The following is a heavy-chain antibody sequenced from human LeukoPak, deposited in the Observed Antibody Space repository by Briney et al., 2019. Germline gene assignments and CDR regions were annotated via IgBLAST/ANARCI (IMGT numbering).Heavy chain of an antibody. D-gene: IGHD6-13*01. J-gene: IGHJ4*02. CDR2: IYYSGST. Sequence: SETLSLTCTVSGGSISSSSYYWGWIRQPPGKGLEWIGSIYYSGSTYYNPSLKSRVTISVDTSKNQFSLRLSSVTAADTAVYYCARKYSSSHFDYWGQGTLVTVSS. CDR1: GGSISSSSYY. CDR3: ARKYSSSHFDY. V-gene: IGHV4-39*01.